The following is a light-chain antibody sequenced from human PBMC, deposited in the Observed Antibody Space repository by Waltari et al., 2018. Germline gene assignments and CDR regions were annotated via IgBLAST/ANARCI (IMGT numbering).Light chain of an antibody. J-gene: IGLJ3*02. CDR3: QSADSSGTWV. CDR1: ALPKQF. V-gene: IGLV3-25*03. CDR2: KDT. Sequence: SYELTQPPSVSVSPGQTATITCSGDALPKQFAHWYHQKPGQAPGVVIHKDTERPTGIPGRFSGSSSGTTVTLTINGVQAEDEADYYCQSADSSGTWVFGGGTKLTVL.